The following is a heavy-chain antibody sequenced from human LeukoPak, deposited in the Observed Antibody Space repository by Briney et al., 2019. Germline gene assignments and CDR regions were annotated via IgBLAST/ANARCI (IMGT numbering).Heavy chain of an antibody. J-gene: IGHJ4*02. CDR2: ISWNSGSI. V-gene: IGHV3-9*01. D-gene: IGHD5-12*01. CDR1: GFTFDDYA. Sequence: GGSLRLSCAASGFTFDDYAMHWVRQAPGKGLEWVSGISWNSGSIGYADSVKGRFTISRDNAKNSLYLQMNSLRAEDTALYYCATDGLVATTLPYFDHWGQGTLVTVSS. CDR3: ATDGLVATTLPYFDH.